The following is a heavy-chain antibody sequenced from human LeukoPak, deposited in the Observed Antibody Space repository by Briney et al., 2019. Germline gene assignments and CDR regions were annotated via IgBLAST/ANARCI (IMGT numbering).Heavy chain of an antibody. Sequence: PSETLSHTCAVYGGSFSGYYWSWIRQPPGKGLEWIGEINHSGSTNYNPSLKSRVTISVDTSKNQFSLKLSSVTAADTAVYYCATNPYYYDSSGSDYWGQGTLVTVSS. J-gene: IGHJ4*02. V-gene: IGHV4-34*01. CDR3: ATNPYYYDSSGSDY. D-gene: IGHD3-22*01. CDR2: INHSGST. CDR1: GGSFSGYY.